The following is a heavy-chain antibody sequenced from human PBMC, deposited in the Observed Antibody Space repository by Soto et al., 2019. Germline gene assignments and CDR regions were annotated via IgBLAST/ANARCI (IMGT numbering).Heavy chain of an antibody. J-gene: IGHJ5*02. D-gene: IGHD3-10*01. CDR1: GGSVRSGSYY. Sequence: QVQLQESGPGLVKSSETLSLTCTVSGGSVRSGSYYWSWVRQPPGKGLEWIGYIYYNGNTNYNPSRQSRVTVSVDSSKNQFSLKLTSATAADTAVYYCAREGIMADRTFDPWGQGTLVTVSS. CDR2: IYYNGNT. V-gene: IGHV4-61*01. CDR3: AREGIMADRTFDP.